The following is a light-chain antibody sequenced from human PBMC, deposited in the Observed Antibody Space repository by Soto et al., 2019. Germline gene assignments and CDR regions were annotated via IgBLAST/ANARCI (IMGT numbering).Light chain of an antibody. CDR3: QHSNSYSEA. J-gene: IGKJ1*01. CDR1: QSISSY. CDR2: AAS. Sequence: DIQMTQSPSSLSASVGDRVTITCRARQSISSYLNWYHQKPGKVPKLLIYAASSLQSGVPSRFSGSGSGTDFTLTISSLQPEDFATYYCQHSNSYSEAFGQGTKVDI. V-gene: IGKV1-39*01.